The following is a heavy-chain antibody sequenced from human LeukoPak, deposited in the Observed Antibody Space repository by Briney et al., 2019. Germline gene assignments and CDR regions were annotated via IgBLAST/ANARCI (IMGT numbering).Heavy chain of an antibody. D-gene: IGHD3-3*01. Sequence: ASVKVSCKASGYTFTGYYMHWVRQAPGQGLEWMGWINPNSGGTNYAQKFQGRVTMTRDTSISTAYMELSRLRSDDTAVYYCARGGPKLRFLEWLLWGGYFDYWAREPWSPSPQ. V-gene: IGHV1-2*02. CDR1: GYTFTGYY. CDR3: ARGGPKLRFLEWLLWGGYFDY. CDR2: INPNSGGT. J-gene: IGHJ4*02.